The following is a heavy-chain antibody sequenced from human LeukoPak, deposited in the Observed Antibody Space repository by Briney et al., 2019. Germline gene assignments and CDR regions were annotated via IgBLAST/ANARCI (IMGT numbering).Heavy chain of an antibody. V-gene: IGHV3-43D*03. D-gene: IGHD6-13*01. CDR2: ISWDGGST. CDR3: AKGTSSWHEFDY. J-gene: IGHJ4*02. Sequence: GGSLRHSCAASGFTFDDYATHWVRQAPGEGLEWVSLISWDGGSTYYADSVKGRFSISRDNSKKSLYLHMNSLRAEDTALYYCAKGTSSWHEFDYWGQGTLVTVSS. CDR1: GFTFDDYA.